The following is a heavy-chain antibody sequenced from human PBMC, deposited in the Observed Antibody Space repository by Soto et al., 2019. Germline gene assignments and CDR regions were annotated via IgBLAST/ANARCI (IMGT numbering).Heavy chain of an antibody. J-gene: IGHJ4*02. CDR1: GDSISSGGYY. D-gene: IGHD5-18*01. CDR2: IYYSGST. CDR3: ARCPDTAMVRYYFDY. Sequence: QVQLQESGPGPVKPSQTLSLTCTVSGDSISSGGYYWSWIRQHPGKALEWIGYIYYSGSTFYNPSLKSRLTILVDTSENQFSLKLSSVTAADTAVYYCARCPDTAMVRYYFDYWGQGILVTVSS. V-gene: IGHV4-31*03.